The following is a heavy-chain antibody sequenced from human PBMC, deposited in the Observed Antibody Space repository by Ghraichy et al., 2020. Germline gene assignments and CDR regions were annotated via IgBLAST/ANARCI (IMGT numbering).Heavy chain of an antibody. Sequence: SETLSLTCTVSGGSISSSSYYWGWIRQPPGKGLEWIGSIYYSGSTYYNPSLKSRVTISVDTSKNQFSLKLSSVTAADTAVYYCARRLRGDREGSGSYYDYWGQGTLVTVSS. D-gene: IGHD3-10*01. CDR2: IYYSGST. CDR1: GGSISSSSYY. J-gene: IGHJ4*02. CDR3: ARRLRGDREGSGSYYDY. V-gene: IGHV4-39*01.